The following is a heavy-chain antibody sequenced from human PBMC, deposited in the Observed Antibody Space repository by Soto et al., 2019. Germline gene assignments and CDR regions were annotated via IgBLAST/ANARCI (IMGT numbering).Heavy chain of an antibody. CDR2: IVVGSGNT. Sequence: AASVKVSCKASGFTFTSSAMQWVRQARGQRLEWIGWIVVGSGNTNYAQKFQERVTITRDMSTSTAYMELSSLRSEDTAVYYCAADKPVDYGVNGPHYYYYGMAVWGQGTTVTGSS. V-gene: IGHV1-58*02. CDR3: AADKPVDYGVNGPHYYYYGMAV. J-gene: IGHJ6*01. D-gene: IGHD3-16*01. CDR1: GFTFTSSA.